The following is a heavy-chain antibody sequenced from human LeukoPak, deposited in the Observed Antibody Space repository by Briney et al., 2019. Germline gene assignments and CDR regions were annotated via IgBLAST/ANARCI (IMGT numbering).Heavy chain of an antibody. V-gene: IGHV4-39*01. Sequence: SETLSLTCTVSGGSISNYYWGWIRQPPGKGLEWIGSIYYSGSTYYNPSLKSRVTISVDTSKNQFSLKLSSVTAADTAVYYCASYSSSYAFDIWGQGTMVTVSS. CDR1: GGSISNYY. CDR3: ASYSSSYAFDI. D-gene: IGHD6-6*01. J-gene: IGHJ3*02. CDR2: IYYSGST.